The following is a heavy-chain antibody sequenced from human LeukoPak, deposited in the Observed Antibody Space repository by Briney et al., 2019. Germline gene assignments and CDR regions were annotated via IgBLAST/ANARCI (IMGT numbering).Heavy chain of an antibody. D-gene: IGHD3-22*01. CDR3: ARVMNYYDSSGYYSSY. J-gene: IGHJ4*02. CDR2: ISGNSAYI. CDR1: GFTFSRYS. V-gene: IGHV3-21*01. Sequence: PGGSLRLSCAASGFTFSRYSMNWVRQAPGKGLEWVSFISGNSAYIYYADSVKGRFTISRDNAKNSLYLQMNSLRAEDTAVYYCARVMNYYDSSGYYSSYWGQGTLVTVSS.